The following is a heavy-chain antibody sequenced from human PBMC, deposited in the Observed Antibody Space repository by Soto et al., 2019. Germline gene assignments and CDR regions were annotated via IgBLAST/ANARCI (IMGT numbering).Heavy chain of an antibody. CDR2: ISGSGGST. D-gene: IGHD2-8*01. V-gene: IGHV3-23*01. CDR1: GFTFSNYA. Sequence: GGSLRLSCAASGFTFSNYAVTWVRQAPGKGLEWFSTISGSGGSTYYADSVKGRFTISRDNAKNSLYLQMNSLRAEDTALYYCAKDIFAVGNGPYYYYYGMDVWGQGTTVTVSS. CDR3: AKDIFAVGNGPYYYYYGMDV. J-gene: IGHJ6*02.